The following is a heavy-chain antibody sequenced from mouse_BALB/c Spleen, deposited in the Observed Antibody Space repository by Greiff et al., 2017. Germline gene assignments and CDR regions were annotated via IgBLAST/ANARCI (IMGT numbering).Heavy chain of an antibody. J-gene: IGHJ2*01. CDR2: IDPFNGGT. D-gene: IGHD2-3*01. CDR3: ARGPMATDYFDY. V-gene: IGHV1S135*01. Sequence: VQLQQSGPELMKPGASVKISCKASGYSFTSYYMHWVKQSHGKSLEWIGYIDPFNGGTSYNQKFKGKATLTVDKSSSTAYMHLSSLTSEDSAVYYCARGPMATDYFDYWGQGTTLTVSS. CDR1: GYSFTSYY.